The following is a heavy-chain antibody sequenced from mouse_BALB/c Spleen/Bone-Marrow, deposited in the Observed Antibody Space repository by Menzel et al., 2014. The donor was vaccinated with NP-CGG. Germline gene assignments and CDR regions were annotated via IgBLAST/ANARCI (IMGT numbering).Heavy chain of an antibody. V-gene: IGHV1-54*01. Sequence: QVQLQQSGAELVRPGTSVKVSCKASGYAFTNYWIEWVKQRPGQGLEWIGVINPGSGGSNYNEKFKGKATLTADKSSSTAYMQLSSLTSDDSAVYFCVREMTRYAMDYWGQGTPVTVSS. CDR3: VREMTRYAMDY. CDR2: INPGSGGS. CDR1: GYAFTNYW. J-gene: IGHJ4*01.